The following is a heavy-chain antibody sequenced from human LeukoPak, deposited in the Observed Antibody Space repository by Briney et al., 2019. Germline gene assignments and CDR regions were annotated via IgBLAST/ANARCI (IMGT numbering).Heavy chain of an antibody. CDR1: GXSIITTNW. D-gene: IGHD1-26*01. V-gene: IGHV4-4*02. CDR3: TRESGAFSPFGF. CDR2: VHLNGAT. Sequence: SETLSLTCAVSGXSIITTNWWSWVRQPPGKGLEWIGEVHLNGATNYNPSLESRVSMSIGKSKNHLSLELSSVTAADTAMYYCTRESGAFSPFGFWGQGTLVTVSS. J-gene: IGHJ4*02.